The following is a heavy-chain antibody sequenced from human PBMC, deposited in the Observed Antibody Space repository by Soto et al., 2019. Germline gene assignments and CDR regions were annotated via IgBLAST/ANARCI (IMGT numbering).Heavy chain of an antibody. CDR1: GGLFSSFA. Sequence: SVKVSCKDSGGLFSSFAINWVRQAPGQGLEWMGGIIPVFGTTNYAQKFQGRVTITADESTNTAYMELSSLTSGDTAMYYCARGGGPYVWFNEFWGQGTQVTVSS. CDR2: IIPVFGTT. J-gene: IGHJ4*02. V-gene: IGHV1-69*13. D-gene: IGHD3-16*01. CDR3: ARGGGPYVWFNEF.